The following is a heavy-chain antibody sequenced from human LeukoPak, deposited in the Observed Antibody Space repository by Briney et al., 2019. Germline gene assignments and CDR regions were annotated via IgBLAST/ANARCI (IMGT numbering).Heavy chain of an antibody. CDR3: ATYSHQPRYYDILTGYYSDY. CDR1: GYSFTSYW. CDR2: IYPGDSDT. Sequence: GESLKISCKGSGYSFTSYWIGWVRQMPGKRLEWMGIIYPGDSDTRYSPSFQGQVTISADKSISTAYLQWSSLKASDTAMYYCATYSHQPRYYDILTGYYSDYWGQGTLVTVSS. D-gene: IGHD3-9*01. V-gene: IGHV5-51*01. J-gene: IGHJ4*02.